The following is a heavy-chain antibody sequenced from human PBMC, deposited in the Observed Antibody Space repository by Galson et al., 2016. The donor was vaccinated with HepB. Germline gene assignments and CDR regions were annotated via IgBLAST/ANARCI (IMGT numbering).Heavy chain of an antibody. J-gene: IGHJ5*02. CDR2: IIPSFKTS. Sequence: SVKVSCKASRGTFSSYAISWVRQAPGQGLEWMGGIIPSFKTSEYAQKLQDRVTITADESTSTAYMELSSLRSEDTAVYYCVRVRSSWFDPWGQGTLVTVSS. CDR3: VRVRSSWFDP. V-gene: IGHV1-69*13. CDR1: RGTFSSYA. D-gene: IGHD6-6*01.